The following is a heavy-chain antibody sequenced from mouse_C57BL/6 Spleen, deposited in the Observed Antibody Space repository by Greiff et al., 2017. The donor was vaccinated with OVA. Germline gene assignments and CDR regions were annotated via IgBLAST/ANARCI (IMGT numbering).Heavy chain of an antibody. D-gene: IGHD1-1*01. CDR1: GYSFTDYN. V-gene: IGHV1-39*01. Sequence: EVKLMESGPELVKPGASVKISCKASGYSFTDYNMNWVKQSNGKSLEWIGVINPNYGTTSYNQKFKGKATLTVDQSSSTAYMQLNSLTSEDSAVYYCAREGEYYGSSYVDYWGQGTTLTVSS. CDR3: AREGEYYGSSYVDY. J-gene: IGHJ2*01. CDR2: INPNYGTT.